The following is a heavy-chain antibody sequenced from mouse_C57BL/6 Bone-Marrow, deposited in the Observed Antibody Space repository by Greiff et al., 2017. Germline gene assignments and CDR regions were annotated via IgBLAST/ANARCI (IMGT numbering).Heavy chain of an antibody. CDR3: APYYGSSDWYFDV. V-gene: IGHV1-69*01. Sequence: QVQLQQPGAELVMPGASVKLSCKASGYTFTSYWMHWVKQRPGQGLEWIGEIDPSDSYTNYNQKFKGKSTLTVDKSSSTAYMQLRSLTSEDSAVYYCAPYYGSSDWYFDVWGTGTTVTVSS. D-gene: IGHD1-1*01. CDR2: IDPSDSYT. J-gene: IGHJ1*03. CDR1: GYTFTSYW.